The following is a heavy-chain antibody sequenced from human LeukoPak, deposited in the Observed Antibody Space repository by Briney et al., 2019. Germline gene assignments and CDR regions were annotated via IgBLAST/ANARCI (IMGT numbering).Heavy chain of an antibody. CDR1: GFTFSSYW. Sequence: GGSLRLSCAASGFTFSSYWMSWVRQAPGKGPEWVANIKQDGGEKYYVDSVKGRFTISRDNAKNSLYLQMNSLRVEDTAVYYCARDAFSRISVFRVVSDAFDIWGQGTMVTASS. V-gene: IGHV3-7*01. J-gene: IGHJ3*02. CDR2: IKQDGGEK. CDR3: ARDAFSRISVFRVVSDAFDI. D-gene: IGHD3-3*01.